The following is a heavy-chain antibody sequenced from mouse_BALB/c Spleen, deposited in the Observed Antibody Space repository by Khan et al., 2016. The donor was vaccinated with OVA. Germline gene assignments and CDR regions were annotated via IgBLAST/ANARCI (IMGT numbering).Heavy chain of an antibody. Sequence: VHVKQSGAELVRPGALVKLSCKASGFNIKDYYMYWVKQRPEEGLEWIGWIDPENGNTIYDPKFQGKASITADTPSNTAYLQLSSLTSEDTAVYYCVRRGYGNYWFAYWGQGTLVTVSA. CDR2: IDPENGNT. J-gene: IGHJ3*01. CDR3: VRRGYGNYWFAY. V-gene: IGHV14-1*02. CDR1: GFNIKDYY. D-gene: IGHD2-1*01.